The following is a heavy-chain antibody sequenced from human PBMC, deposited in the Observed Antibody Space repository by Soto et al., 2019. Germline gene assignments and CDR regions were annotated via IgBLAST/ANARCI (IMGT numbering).Heavy chain of an antibody. CDR2: IIPIFGTA. D-gene: IGHD3-10*01. J-gene: IGHJ3*02. Sequence: SVKVSCTASGCTFSSYAISWVRQAPGQGLEWMGGIIPIFGTANYAQKFQGRVTITADESTSTAYMELSSLRSEDTAVYYCATFSRRYYYGSGSPPPGAFDIWGQGTMVTVSS. V-gene: IGHV1-69*13. CDR3: ATFSRRYYYGSGSPPPGAFDI. CDR1: GCTFSSYA.